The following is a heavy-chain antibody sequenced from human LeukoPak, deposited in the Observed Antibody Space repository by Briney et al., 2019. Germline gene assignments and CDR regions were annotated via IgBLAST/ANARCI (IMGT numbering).Heavy chain of an antibody. V-gene: IGHV4-30-2*01. CDR1: GGSISSGGYS. Sequence: SQTLSLTCAASGGSISSGGYSWSWIRQPPGKGLEWIGYIYHSGSTYYNPSLKSRVTISVDRSKNQFSLKLSSVTAADTAVYYCARASTNYYDSYAFDIWGQGTLVTVSP. J-gene: IGHJ4*02. CDR2: IYHSGST. CDR3: ARASTNYYDSYAFDI. D-gene: IGHD3-22*01.